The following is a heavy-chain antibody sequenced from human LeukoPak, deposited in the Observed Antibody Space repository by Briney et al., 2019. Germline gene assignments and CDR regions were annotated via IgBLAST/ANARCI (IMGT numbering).Heavy chain of an antibody. J-gene: IGHJ3*02. V-gene: IGHV4-59*08. CDR2: VFYSGST. Sequence: SETLSLTCTVSGGSITGYYWSWIRQPPGKGLEWIGYVFYSGSTNYNPSLKSRVTISVDTSKNQFSLKLSSVTAADTAVYYCARHMGIAAAGSKKDAFDIWGQGTMVTVSS. CDR1: GGSITGYY. D-gene: IGHD6-13*01. CDR3: ARHMGIAAAGSKKDAFDI.